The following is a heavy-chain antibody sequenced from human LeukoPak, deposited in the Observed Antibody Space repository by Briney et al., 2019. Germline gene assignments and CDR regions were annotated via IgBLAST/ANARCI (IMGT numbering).Heavy chain of an antibody. CDR3: ARDLSGVVIIRYGMDV. V-gene: IGHV1-69*04. D-gene: IGHD3-3*01. CDR2: IIPIFGIA. J-gene: IGHJ6*02. Sequence: SVKVSCKASGGTFSSYAISWVRQAPGQGLEWMGRIIPIFGIANYAQKFQGRVTITADKSTSTAYMELSSLRSEDTAVYYCARDLSGVVIIRYGMDVWGQGTTVTVSS. CDR1: GGTFSSYA.